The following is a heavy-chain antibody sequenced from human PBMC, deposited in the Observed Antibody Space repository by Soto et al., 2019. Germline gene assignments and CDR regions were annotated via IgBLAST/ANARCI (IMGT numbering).Heavy chain of an antibody. D-gene: IGHD3-22*01. CDR1: GYTLTELS. V-gene: IGHV1-24*01. CDR3: ATESRYYDSSGYYYVFDY. CDR2: FDPEDGET. Sequence: ASVKVSCKVSGYTLTELSMHWVRQAPGKGLEWMGGFDPEDGETIYAQKFQGRVTMTEDTSTDTAYMELSSLRSEDTAVYYCATESRYYDSSGYYYVFDYWGQGTLVTV. J-gene: IGHJ4*02.